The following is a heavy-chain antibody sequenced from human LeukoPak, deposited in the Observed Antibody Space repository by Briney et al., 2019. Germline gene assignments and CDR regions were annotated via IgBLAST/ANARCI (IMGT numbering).Heavy chain of an antibody. J-gene: IGHJ4*02. CDR2: ISGSGGSK. CDR3: AKGDYGGNSGPLDY. V-gene: IGHV3-23*01. D-gene: IGHD4-23*01. CDR1: GFTFSSYA. Sequence: QPGGSLRLSCAASGFTFSSYAMSWVRQAPGKGLEWVSAISGSGGSKYYADSVKGRFTISRDNSKNTLYLQMNSLRAEDTAVYYCAKGDYGGNSGPLDYWGQGTLVTVSS.